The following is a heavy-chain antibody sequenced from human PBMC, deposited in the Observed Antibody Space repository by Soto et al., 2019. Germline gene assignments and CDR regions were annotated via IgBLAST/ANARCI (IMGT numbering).Heavy chain of an antibody. CDR2: IIPIFGTA. CDR3: ARERRPQLYSGYDKTFDY. J-gene: IGHJ4*02. V-gene: IGHV1-69*13. Sequence: ASVKVSCKASGGTFSSYAISWVRQAPGQGLEWMGGIIPIFGTANYAQKFQGRVTITADESTSTAYMELSSLRSEDTAVYYCARERRPQLYSGYDKTFDYWGQGTLVTVSS. D-gene: IGHD5-12*01. CDR1: GGTFSSYA.